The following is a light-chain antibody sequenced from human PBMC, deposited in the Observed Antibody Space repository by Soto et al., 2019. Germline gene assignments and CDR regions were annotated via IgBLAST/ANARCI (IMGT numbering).Light chain of an antibody. J-gene: IGLJ3*02. CDR1: SIDVGSYKR. V-gene: IGLV2-18*02. CDR2: EVT. CDR3: SSFTTSSTWL. Sequence: QSALTQPPSVSGSPGQSVTISCPGSSIDVGSYKRVSWYQQPPGSAPKLIIYEVTNRPSGVPDRFSGSKSGNTASLTISGLQAEDEAEYSCSSFTTSSTWLFGGGTQLTVL.